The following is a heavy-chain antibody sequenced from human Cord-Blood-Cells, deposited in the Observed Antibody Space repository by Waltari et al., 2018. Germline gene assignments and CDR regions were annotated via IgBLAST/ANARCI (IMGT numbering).Heavy chain of an antibody. J-gene: IGHJ4*02. Sequence: QVQLVQSGAEVKKPGASVKVSCKASGYTFTSYYMHWVRQAPGQGLEWMGIINPSGGSTSYTQKFQGRVTMTRDTSTSTVYMELSSLRSEDTAVYYCARVCIAATELDYWGQGTLVTVSS. CDR1: GYTFTSYY. CDR2: INPSGGST. V-gene: IGHV1-46*01. D-gene: IGHD6-13*01. CDR3: ARVCIAATELDY.